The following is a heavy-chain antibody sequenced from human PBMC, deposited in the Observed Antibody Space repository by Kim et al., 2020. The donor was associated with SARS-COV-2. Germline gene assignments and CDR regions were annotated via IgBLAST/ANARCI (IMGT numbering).Heavy chain of an antibody. D-gene: IGHD3-22*01. V-gene: IGHV3-33*01. Sequence: LSLTCAASGFTFSSYGMPWVRPAPGKGLEWVAVIWYDGSNKYYVDSVKGRFTISRDNSKNTLYLQMNSLRAEDTAVYYCARGESPYYYDSSGYQTSDYWGQRTLVTVSS. J-gene: IGHJ4*02. CDR2: IWYDGSNK. CDR3: ARGESPYYYDSSGYQTSDY. CDR1: GFTFSSYG.